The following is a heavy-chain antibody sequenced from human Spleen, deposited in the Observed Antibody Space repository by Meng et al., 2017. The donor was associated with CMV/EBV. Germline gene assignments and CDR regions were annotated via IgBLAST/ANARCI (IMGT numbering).Heavy chain of an antibody. CDR1: GFSLSNYW. CDR2: IKQDGSEK. V-gene: IGHV3-7*01. CDR3: ARARGSGCLDY. Sequence: GGSLRLSCAASGFSLSNYWMSWVRQAPGKGLEWVANIKQDGSEKYYVDSVKGRFTISRDNAKNSLNLQMNSLRAEDTAVYYCARARGSGCLDYWGQGTLVTVSS. D-gene: IGHD3-16*01. J-gene: IGHJ4*02.